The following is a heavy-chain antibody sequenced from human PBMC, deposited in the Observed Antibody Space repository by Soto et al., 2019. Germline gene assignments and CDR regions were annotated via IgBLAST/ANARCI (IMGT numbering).Heavy chain of an antibody. V-gene: IGHV1-18*01. CDR3: ARALAGAAVDS. Sequence: QVPLVQSGAEVKKPGASVKVSCKASGYTFTSYGISWVRQAPGQGLEWMGWISAYNGNRNDAQKLQGRVTMTTDTTTTTDNKELRRLSADATAVYCGARALAGAAVDSWGQGTLVTVSS. D-gene: IGHD6-19*01. CDR1: GYTFTSYG. J-gene: IGHJ5*01. CDR2: ISAYNGNR.